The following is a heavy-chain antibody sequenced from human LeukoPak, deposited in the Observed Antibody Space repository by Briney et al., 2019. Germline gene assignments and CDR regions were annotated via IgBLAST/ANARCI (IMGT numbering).Heavy chain of an antibody. Sequence: PSETLSLICTVSGGSISSYYWSWIRHPAGKGLEWIGRIYTSGSTNYNPSLKRRVTMSVDTSKNRFSLKLSSVTAADTAVYYCARDLIAVAADAFDMWGQGTKVTVSS. J-gene: IGHJ3*02. CDR2: IYTSGST. CDR3: ARDLIAVAADAFDM. D-gene: IGHD6-19*01. V-gene: IGHV4-4*07. CDR1: GGSISSYY.